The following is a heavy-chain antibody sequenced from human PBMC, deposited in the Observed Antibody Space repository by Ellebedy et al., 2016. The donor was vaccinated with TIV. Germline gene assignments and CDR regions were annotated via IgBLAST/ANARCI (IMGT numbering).Heavy chain of an antibody. V-gene: IGHV3-30*18. J-gene: IGHJ4*02. CDR2: ISYDGSNK. CDR3: AKVADYYHDSSGFPDN. D-gene: IGHD3-22*01. CDR1: GFTFSNYG. Sequence: PGGSLRLSCAASGFTFSNYGMHWVRQAPGKGLAWVSVISYDGSNKYYADSVKGRFTISRDNSKNTLYVQMNSLRAEDTAVYYCAKVADYYHDSSGFPDNWGQGTLVTVS.